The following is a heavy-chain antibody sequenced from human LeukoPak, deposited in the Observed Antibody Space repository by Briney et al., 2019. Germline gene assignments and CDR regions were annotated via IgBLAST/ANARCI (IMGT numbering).Heavy chain of an antibody. J-gene: IGHJ4*02. V-gene: IGHV1-18*01. CDR1: GYTFTSYG. D-gene: IGHD6-13*01. CDR3: ARLIAAAGASDY. Sequence: ASVKVSCKASGYTFTSYGISWVRQAPGQGLEWMGWISAYNGNTNYAQKLQGRVTMTTDTSTSTAYMGLRSLRSDDTAVYYCARLIAAAGASDYWGQGTLVTVSS. CDR2: ISAYNGNT.